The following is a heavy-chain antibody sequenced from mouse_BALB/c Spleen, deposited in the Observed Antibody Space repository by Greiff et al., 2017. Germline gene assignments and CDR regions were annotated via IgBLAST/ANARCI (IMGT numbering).Heavy chain of an antibody. Sequence: EVQLVESGGGLVKPGGSLKLSCAASGFTFSDYYMYWVRQTPEKRLEWVATISDGGSYTYYPDSVKGRFTISRDNAKNNLYLQMSSLKSEDTAMYYCARAHYEGWFAYWGQGTLVTVSA. CDR2: ISDGGSYT. J-gene: IGHJ3*01. V-gene: IGHV5-4*02. D-gene: IGHD2-4*01. CDR3: ARAHYEGWFAY. CDR1: GFTFSDYY.